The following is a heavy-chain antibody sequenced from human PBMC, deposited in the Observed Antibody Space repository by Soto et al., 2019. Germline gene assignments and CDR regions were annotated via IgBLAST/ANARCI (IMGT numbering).Heavy chain of an antibody. J-gene: IGHJ3*02. V-gene: IGHV3-7*01. CDR2: IRQDGREE. D-gene: IGHD1-1*01. Sequence: EVQLVESGGGLVQPGVSLGLSCAASGFTFSSHWMSWVRQPPGTGLEWVDNIRQDGREEPYSDTVKGRFTLSRDNAMKSLYLQMTGLRVEDTAVYYCAKSEGYSFDIRGQGTMVTVSS. CDR1: GFTFSSHW. CDR3: AKSEGYSFDI.